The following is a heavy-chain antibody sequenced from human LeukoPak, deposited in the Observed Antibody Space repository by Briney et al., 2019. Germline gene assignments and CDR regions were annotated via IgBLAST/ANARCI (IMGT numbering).Heavy chain of an antibody. CDR1: GFTFSDYY. CDR2: ISSSGSTI. V-gene: IGHV3-11*01. Sequence: KPGGSLRLSCAASGFTFSDYYMSWIRQAPGKGLEWVSYISSSGSTIYYADSVKGRFTISRDNAKNSLYLQMNSLRAEDTAVYYCARVDPAYYDSSGYYARYFPFFYFDYWGQGTLVTVSS. J-gene: IGHJ4*02. CDR3: ARVDPAYYDSSGYYARYFPFFYFDY. D-gene: IGHD3-22*01.